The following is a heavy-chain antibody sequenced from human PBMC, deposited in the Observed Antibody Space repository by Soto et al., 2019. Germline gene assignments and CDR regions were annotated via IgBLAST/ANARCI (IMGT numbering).Heavy chain of an antibody. D-gene: IGHD3-10*01. Sequence: KPSETLSLTCSVSGGSINSNNYYWGWIRQPPGKGLEWIGSIYYSGYTYYNPSLKSRITTSLDTSKNQVSLKLSSVTAADTAVYYCAGHVGSGSYEDWYFDIWGRGTLVTXS. CDR1: GGSINSNNYY. V-gene: IGHV4-39*01. J-gene: IGHJ2*01. CDR3: AGHVGSGSYEDWYFDI. CDR2: IYYSGYT.